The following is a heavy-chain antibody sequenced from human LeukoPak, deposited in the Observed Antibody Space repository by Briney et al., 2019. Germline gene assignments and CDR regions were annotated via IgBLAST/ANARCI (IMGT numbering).Heavy chain of an antibody. D-gene: IGHD5-18*01. CDR1: GFTFSNYG. V-gene: IGHV3-23*01. CDR2: ITGSGDNT. CDR3: YSGYSYGNY. Sequence: GGSLRLSCAGSGFTFSNYGMSWVRQAPGKGLEWVSGITGSGDNTYYADSVKGRFTISRDNFKNIVFLQMNSLRAEDTAVYYCYSGYSYGNYWGQGTLVTVTS. J-gene: IGHJ4*02.